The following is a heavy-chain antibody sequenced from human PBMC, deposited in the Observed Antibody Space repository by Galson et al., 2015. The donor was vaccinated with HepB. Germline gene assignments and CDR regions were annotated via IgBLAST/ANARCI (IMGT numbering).Heavy chain of an antibody. Sequence: SLRLSCAASGFTFSSYGMHWVRQAPGKGLEWVAVISYDGSNKYYADSVKGRFTISRDNSKNTLYLQMNSLRAEDTAVYYCAKLQPGPYYYDSSGYSFDAFDIWGQGTMVTVSS. J-gene: IGHJ3*02. D-gene: IGHD3-22*01. CDR2: ISYDGSNK. V-gene: IGHV3-30*18. CDR3: AKLQPGPYYYDSSGYSFDAFDI. CDR1: GFTFSSYG.